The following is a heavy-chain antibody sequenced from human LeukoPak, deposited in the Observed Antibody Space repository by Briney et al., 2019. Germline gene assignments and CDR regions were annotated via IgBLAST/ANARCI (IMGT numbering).Heavy chain of an antibody. CDR3: ARDRTMAARLTPGY. CDR2: ISYDGSNK. D-gene: IGHD6-6*01. V-gene: IGHV3-30*03. J-gene: IGHJ4*02. Sequence: GGSLRLSCAASGFTFSSYGMHWVRQAPGKGLEWVAVISYDGSNKYYADSVKGRFTISRDNSKNTLYLQMNSLRAEDTAVYYCARDRTMAARLTPGYWGQGTLVTVSS. CDR1: GFTFSSYG.